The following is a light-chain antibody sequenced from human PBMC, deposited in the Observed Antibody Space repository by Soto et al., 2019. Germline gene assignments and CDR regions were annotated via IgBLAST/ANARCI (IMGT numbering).Light chain of an antibody. CDR1: SNDDGAFNF. J-gene: IGLJ2*01. V-gene: IGLV2-14*01. Sequence: QSALTQPPSVSGSPGQPITFSCTGTSNDDGAFNFVSWYQQHPGRAPKLVIFEVSNRPSGVSHRFSGSKSGSTSALTISGRQHEDEAHYYCSSSTRDDPVHVVFGGGTKLTVL. CDR2: EVS. CDR3: SSSTRDDPVHVV.